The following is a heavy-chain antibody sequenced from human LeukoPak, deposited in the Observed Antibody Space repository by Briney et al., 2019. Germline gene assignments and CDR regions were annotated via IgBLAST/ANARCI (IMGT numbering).Heavy chain of an antibody. V-gene: IGHV4-34*01. CDR3: ARGGDYDILTGYYGFDY. D-gene: IGHD3-9*01. Sequence: PSETLSLTCAVYGGSFSGYYWSWIRQPPGKGLDWIGEINHSGSTNYNPSLKSRVTISVDTFKDQFSLKLSSVTAADTAVYYCARGGDYDILTGYYGFDYWGQGTLVTVSS. CDR1: GGSFSGYY. CDR2: INHSGST. J-gene: IGHJ4*02.